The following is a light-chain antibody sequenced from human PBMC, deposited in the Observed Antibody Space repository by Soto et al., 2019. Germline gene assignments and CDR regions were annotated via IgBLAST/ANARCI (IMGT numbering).Light chain of an antibody. J-gene: IGLJ1*01. CDR2: GNN. Sequence: QSVLTQPPSVSGAPGQRVTISCTGSSSNFGAGYDVHWYQQVPGTAPKLLIYGNNNRPSGVPDRFSGSKSCTSASLAITGLQAEDEADYYCQSYDSSLSGYVFGTGTKVTVL. CDR1: SSNFGAGYD. CDR3: QSYDSSLSGYV. V-gene: IGLV1-40*01.